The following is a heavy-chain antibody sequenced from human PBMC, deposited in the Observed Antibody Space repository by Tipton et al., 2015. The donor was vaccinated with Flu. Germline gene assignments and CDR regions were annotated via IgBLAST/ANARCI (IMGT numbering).Heavy chain of an antibody. CDR1: GGSISSFY. J-gene: IGHJ6*02. CDR2: IYYSGST. D-gene: IGHD4-11*01. V-gene: IGHV4-59*01. Sequence: TLSLTCTVSGGSISSFYWSWIRQPPGKGLELIGYIYYSGSTNYNPSLMSRVTMSVDTSKNQFSLKLNSVTAVDTAVYYCASATTVTTSGMDVWGQGTTVTVSS. CDR3: ASATTVTTSGMDV.